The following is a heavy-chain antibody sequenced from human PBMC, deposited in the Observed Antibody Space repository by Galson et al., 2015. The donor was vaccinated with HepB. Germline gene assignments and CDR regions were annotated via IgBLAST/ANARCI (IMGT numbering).Heavy chain of an antibody. V-gene: IGHV6-1*01. D-gene: IGHD2-2*01. Sequence: CAISGDSVSSNSAAWNWIRQSPSRGLEWLGRTYYRSKWYNDYAVSVKSRITINPDTSKNQFSLQLNSVTPEDTAVYYCAREAVTVVPAAIPYSSSYYYYGMDVWGRGTTVTVSS. CDR1: GDSVSSNSAA. J-gene: IGHJ6*02. CDR2: TYYRSKWYN. CDR3: AREAVTVVPAAIPYSSSYYYYGMDV.